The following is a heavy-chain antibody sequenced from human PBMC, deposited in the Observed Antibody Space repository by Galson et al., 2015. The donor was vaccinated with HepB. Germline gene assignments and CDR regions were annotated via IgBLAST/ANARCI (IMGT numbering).Heavy chain of an antibody. CDR3: AGQGSWQWLVDTNWFDP. Sequence: SETMSLTCTVSGGSISSSSYYWGWIRQPPGKGLEWIGSIYYSGSTYYNPSLKSRVTISVDTSKNQFSLKLSSVTAADTAVYYCAGQGSWQWLVDTNWFDPWGQGTLVTVSS. CDR1: GGSISSSSYY. CDR2: IYYSGST. V-gene: IGHV4-39*01. J-gene: IGHJ5*02. D-gene: IGHD6-19*01.